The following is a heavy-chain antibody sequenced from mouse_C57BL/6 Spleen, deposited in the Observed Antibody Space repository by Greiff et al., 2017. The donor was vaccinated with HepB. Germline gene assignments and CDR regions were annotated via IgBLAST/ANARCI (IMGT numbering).Heavy chain of an antibody. V-gene: IGHV1-69*01. CDR1: GYTFTSYW. CDR2: IDPSDSYT. CDR3: ARSDDGYYSYAMDY. J-gene: IGHJ4*01. Sequence: QVQLQQPGAELVMPGASVKLSCKASGYTFTSYWMHWVKQRPGQGLEWIGEIDPSDSYTNYNQKFKGKSTLTVDKSSSTAYMQLSSLTSEDSAVYYCARSDDGYYSYAMDYWGQGTSGTVSS. D-gene: IGHD2-3*01.